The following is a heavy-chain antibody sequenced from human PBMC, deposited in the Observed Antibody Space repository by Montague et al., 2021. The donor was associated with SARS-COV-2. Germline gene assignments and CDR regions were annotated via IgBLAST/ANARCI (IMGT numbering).Heavy chain of an antibody. CDR2: VNPDGTRT. CDR3: ARGAFSNGLDK. J-gene: IGHJ4*02. Sequence: SRSISLYASGFTFRNYWMEWARQGPGKGLVWVSNVNPDGTRTNCADSAKGRVTISRDNAKNTLYLQIDSLTADDTAVYYCARGAFSNGLDKWGQGTLVTVSS. V-gene: IGHV3-74*01. D-gene: IGHD6-19*01. CDR1: GFTFRNYW.